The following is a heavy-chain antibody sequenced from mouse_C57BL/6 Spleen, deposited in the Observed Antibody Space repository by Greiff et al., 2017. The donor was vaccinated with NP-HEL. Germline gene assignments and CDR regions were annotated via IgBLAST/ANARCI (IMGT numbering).Heavy chain of an antibody. D-gene: IGHD2-1*01. Sequence: EVQLQESGGGLVKPGGSLKLSCAASGFTFSDYGMHWVRQAPEKGLEWVAYISSGSSTIYYADTVKGRFTISRDNAKNTLFLQMTSLRSEDTAMYYCARDGKKFYYAMDYWGQGTSVTVSS. CDR2: ISSGSSTI. CDR3: ARDGKKFYYAMDY. CDR1: GFTFSDYG. J-gene: IGHJ4*01. V-gene: IGHV5-17*01.